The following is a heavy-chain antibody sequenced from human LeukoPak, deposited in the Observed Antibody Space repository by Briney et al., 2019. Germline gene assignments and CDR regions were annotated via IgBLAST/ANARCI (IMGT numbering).Heavy chain of an antibody. D-gene: IGHD3-9*01. Sequence: ASMKVSCKASGYTFTSYDINWVRQATGQGLEWMGWMNPNSGNTGYAQKFQGRVTMTRNTSISTAYMELSSLRSEDTAVYYCARGREIRAIVLRYFDWSPNWFDPWGQGTLVTVSS. CDR2: MNPNSGNT. J-gene: IGHJ5*02. CDR3: ARGREIRAIVLRYFDWSPNWFDP. CDR1: GYTFTSYD. V-gene: IGHV1-8*01.